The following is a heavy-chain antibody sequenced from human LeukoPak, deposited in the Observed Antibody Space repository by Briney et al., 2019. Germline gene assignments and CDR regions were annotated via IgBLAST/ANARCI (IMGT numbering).Heavy chain of an antibody. CDR3: ATGSRQYYFDF. J-gene: IGHJ4*02. CDR1: GGSISSGSFY. V-gene: IGHV4-39*02. CDR2: IYFSGTT. Sequence: PSETLSLTCTVSGGSISSGSFYWGWIRQPPGKGLEWIGSIYFSGTTYYNASLKSRVTVSVDTPEDQFSLEVSSVTAADTAVYYCATGSRQYYFDFWGQGILVTVSS. D-gene: IGHD5-24*01.